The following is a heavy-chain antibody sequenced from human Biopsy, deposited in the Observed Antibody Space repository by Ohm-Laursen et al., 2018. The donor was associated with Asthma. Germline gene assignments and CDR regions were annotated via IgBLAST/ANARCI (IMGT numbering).Heavy chain of an antibody. D-gene: IGHD6-6*01. CDR1: GLTFRNYG. Sequence: SLRLSCTASGLTFRNYGMHWVRRAPGKGLEWVALISFDGSTKYFADSVRGRFTISRDNSKNTLYLQMSSLRAEDTAVYYCARAISSSWWAVEYWGQGTLVTVSS. CDR3: ARAISSSWWAVEY. J-gene: IGHJ4*02. V-gene: IGHV3-30*03. CDR2: ISFDGSTK.